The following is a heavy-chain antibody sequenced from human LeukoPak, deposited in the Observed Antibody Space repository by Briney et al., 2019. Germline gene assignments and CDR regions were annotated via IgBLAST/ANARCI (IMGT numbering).Heavy chain of an antibody. J-gene: IGHJ4*02. V-gene: IGHV4-59*08. CDR1: GGSISSYY. Sequence: PSETLSLTCTVSGGSISSYYWSWIRQPPGKGLEWIGYIYYSGSTNYNPSLKSRVTISVDTSKNQFSLELSSVTAADTAVYYCARHYSGYYFDYWGQGTLVTVSS. CDR2: IYYSGST. D-gene: IGHD1-26*01. CDR3: ARHYSGYYFDY.